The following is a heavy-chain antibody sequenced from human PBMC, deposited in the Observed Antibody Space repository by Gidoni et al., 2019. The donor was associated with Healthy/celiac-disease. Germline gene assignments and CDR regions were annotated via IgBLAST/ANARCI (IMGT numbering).Heavy chain of an antibody. CDR3: ARGWEPQGLYYGMDV. CDR2: IIPILGTA. J-gene: IGHJ6*02. Sequence: QVQLVQSGAEVKKPGSSVKVSCQASGCPFSSYAISWVRQAPGQGLEWMGGIIPILGTANDAQKFQGRVTSNADKSTSTAYRELSSLRSEDTAVYYCARGWEPQGLYYGMDVWGQGTTVTVSS. V-gene: IGHV1-69*06. CDR1: GCPFSSYA. D-gene: IGHD1-26*01.